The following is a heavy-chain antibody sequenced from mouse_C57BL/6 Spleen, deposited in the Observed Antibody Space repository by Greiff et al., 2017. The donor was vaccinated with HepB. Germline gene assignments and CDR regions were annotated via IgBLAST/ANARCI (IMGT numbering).Heavy chain of an antibody. CDR2: INPNNGGT. CDR1: GYTFTDYY. J-gene: IGHJ2*01. D-gene: IGHD2-12*01. V-gene: IGHV1-26*01. CDR3: ARYEGV. Sequence: EVQLQQSGPELVKPGASVKISCKASGYTFTDYYMNWVKQSHGKSLEWIGDINPNNGGTSYNQKFKGKATLTVDKSSSTAYMELRSLTSEDSAVYYCARYEGVWGQGTTLTVSS.